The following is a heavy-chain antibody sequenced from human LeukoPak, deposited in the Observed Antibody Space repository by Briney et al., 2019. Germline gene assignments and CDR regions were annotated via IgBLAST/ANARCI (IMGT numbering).Heavy chain of an antibody. J-gene: IGHJ4*02. D-gene: IGHD3-22*01. V-gene: IGHV4-59*01. CDR3: AGETYYYDSSGYFKYFDY. CDR1: GGSISSYY. Sequence: SETLSLTCTVSGGSISSYYWSWIRQPPGKGLEWIGYIYYSGSTNYNPSLKSRVTISVDTSKNQFSLKLSSVTAADTAVYYCAGETYYYDSSGYFKYFDYWGQGTLVTVSS. CDR2: IYYSGST.